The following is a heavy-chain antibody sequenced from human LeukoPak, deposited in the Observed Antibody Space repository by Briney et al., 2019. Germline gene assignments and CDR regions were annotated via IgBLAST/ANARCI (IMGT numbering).Heavy chain of an antibody. CDR1: GATFSSYT. J-gene: IGHJ4*02. V-gene: IGHV1-69*02. CDR3: ARVDYYDSSGYYYFDY. Sequence: ASVKVSCKASGATFSSYTISWVRQAPGQRLEWMGRIIPILGISNYAQKFQGRVTITADKSTSAAYMELSSLRSEDTAVYYCARVDYYDSSGYYYFDYWGQGTLVTVSS. CDR2: IIPILGIS. D-gene: IGHD3-22*01.